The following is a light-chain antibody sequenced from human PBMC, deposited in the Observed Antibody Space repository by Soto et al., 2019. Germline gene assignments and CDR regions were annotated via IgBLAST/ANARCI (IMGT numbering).Light chain of an antibody. Sequence: QSVLTQPASVSGSPGQSITISCTGTSSDVGGYNYVSWYQQHPGKAPKLMIYDVSNRPSGVSNRFSGSKSGNTASLTISGLQADDEVDDSASSYTCSRTLYVFGTGTKVPDL. CDR3: SSYTCSRTLYV. V-gene: IGLV2-14*01. CDR2: DVS. J-gene: IGLJ1*01. CDR1: SSDVGGYNY.